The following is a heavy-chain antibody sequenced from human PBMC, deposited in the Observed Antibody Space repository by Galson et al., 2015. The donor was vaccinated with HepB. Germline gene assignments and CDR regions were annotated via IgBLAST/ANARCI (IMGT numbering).Heavy chain of an antibody. V-gene: IGHV1-2*02. Sequence: SVKVSCKASGYTFTGYYINWVRQAPGQGLEWMGWINPNSGGTNYAQKFQGRVTLTRDTSITTAYMDLSRLRSDDTAVYYCAKFGDGDISGRSGDFWGQGTLVTVSS. CDR1: GYTFTGYY. J-gene: IGHJ4*02. CDR2: INPNSGGT. CDR3: AKFGDGDISGRSGDF. D-gene: IGHD3-22*01.